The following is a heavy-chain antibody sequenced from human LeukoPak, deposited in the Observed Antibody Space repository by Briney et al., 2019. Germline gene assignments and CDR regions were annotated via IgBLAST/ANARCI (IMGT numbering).Heavy chain of an antibody. V-gene: IGHV1-69*13. J-gene: IGHJ4*02. D-gene: IGHD5/OR15-5a*01. Sequence: SVKVSCKASGGTLKNYAITWVRQAPGQGLEWMGGIIPIFGTANYAQKFQGRVTITADESTSTAYMELSSLRSEDTAVYYCARESAIYDHYFDYWGQGTLVTVSS. CDR2: IIPIFGTA. CDR3: ARESAIYDHYFDY. CDR1: GGTLKNYA.